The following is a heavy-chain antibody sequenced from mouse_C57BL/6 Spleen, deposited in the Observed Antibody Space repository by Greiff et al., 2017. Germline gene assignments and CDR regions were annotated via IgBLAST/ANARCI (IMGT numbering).Heavy chain of an antibody. V-gene: IGHV14-2*01. CDR2: IDPEDGET. Sequence: VQGVESGAELVKPGASVKLSCTASGFNIKDYYMHWVKQRTEQGLEWIGRIDPEDGETKYAPKFQGQATITADTSSNTAYLQLSSLTSEDAAVYYCARSGIGSDYYGSSFDYGGQGTTRTVSA. CDR3: ARSGIGSDYYGSSFDY. J-gene: IGHJ2*01. CDR1: GFNIKDYY. D-gene: IGHD1-1*01.